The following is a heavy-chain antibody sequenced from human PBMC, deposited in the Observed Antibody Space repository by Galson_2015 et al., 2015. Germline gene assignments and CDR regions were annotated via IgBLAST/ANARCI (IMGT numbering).Heavy chain of an antibody. D-gene: IGHD3-22*01. Sequence: SLRLSCAASGFTFSSYEMNWVRQAPGKGLEWVSYISSSGSTIYYADSVKGRFTISRDNAKNSLYPQMNSLRAEDTAVYYCARTSPVILSHFDYWGQGTLVTVSS. CDR3: ARTSPVILSHFDY. V-gene: IGHV3-48*03. CDR1: GFTFSSYE. CDR2: ISSSGSTI. J-gene: IGHJ4*02.